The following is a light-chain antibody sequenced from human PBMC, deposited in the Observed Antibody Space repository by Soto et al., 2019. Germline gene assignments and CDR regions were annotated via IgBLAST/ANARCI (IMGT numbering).Light chain of an antibody. CDR1: QSVSNN. V-gene: IGKV3D-15*01. CDR2: GAS. CDR3: QQYNNWPPIT. Sequence: EIVLTQSPGTLSLSPGDRATLACRASQSVSNNYVAWYQQKPGQAPRLLIYGASNRATGIPARFSGSGSGTELTLTISSLQSEDFAVYYCQQYNNWPPITFGQGTRLEIK. J-gene: IGKJ5*01.